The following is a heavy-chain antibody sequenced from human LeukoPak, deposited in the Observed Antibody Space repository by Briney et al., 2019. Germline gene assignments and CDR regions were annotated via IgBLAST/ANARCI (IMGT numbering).Heavy chain of an antibody. J-gene: IGHJ4*02. Sequence: PSETLSLTCTVSGGSTSSSSYYWGWIRQPPGKGLEWIGSIYYSGSTYYNPSLKSRVTISVDTSKNQFSLKLSSVTAADTAVYYCARDLIRYYYYDSSGPRGDYWGQGTLVTVSS. CDR3: ARDLIRYYYYDSSGPRGDY. CDR1: GGSTSSSSYY. CDR2: IYYSGST. V-gene: IGHV4-39*07. D-gene: IGHD3-22*01.